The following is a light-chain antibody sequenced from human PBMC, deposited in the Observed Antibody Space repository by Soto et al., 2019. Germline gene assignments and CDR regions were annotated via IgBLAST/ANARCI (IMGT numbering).Light chain of an antibody. CDR3: AAWDDSLNGLV. Sequence: QAVVTQPPSASGAPGQRVPISCSGSSSNIGSNTVNWYQQLPGTAPKLLIYNNNQRPSGVPDRFSGSKSGTSASLAISGLQSEDEADYYCAAWDDSLNGLVFGTGTKLTVL. CDR1: SSNIGSNT. CDR2: NNN. V-gene: IGLV1-44*01. J-gene: IGLJ1*01.